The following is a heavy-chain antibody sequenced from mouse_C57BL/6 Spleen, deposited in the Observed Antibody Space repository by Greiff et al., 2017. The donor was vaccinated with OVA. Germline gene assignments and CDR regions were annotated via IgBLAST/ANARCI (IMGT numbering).Heavy chain of an antibody. CDR3: ARPLPGDYAMDY. CDR1: GYTFTSYW. J-gene: IGHJ4*01. D-gene: IGHD2-10*01. CDR2: IYPGSGST. Sequence: QVQLQQPGAELVKPGASVKMSCKASGYTFTSYWITWVQQRPGQGLEWIGDIYPGSGSTNYNEKFKSKATLTVDTSSSTAYMQLSSLTSEDSAVYYCARPLPGDYAMDYWGQGTSVTVSS. V-gene: IGHV1-55*01.